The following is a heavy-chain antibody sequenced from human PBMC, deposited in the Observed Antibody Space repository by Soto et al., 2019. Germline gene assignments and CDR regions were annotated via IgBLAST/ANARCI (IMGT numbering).Heavy chain of an antibody. CDR2: ISWDGGST. V-gene: IGHV3-43*01. D-gene: IGHD3-22*01. J-gene: IGHJ4*02. CDR1: GFTFDDYT. CDR3: AKDMAYYYDSSGPGPLDY. Sequence: GGSLRLSCAASGFTFDDYTMHWVRQAPGKGLEWVSLISWDGGSTYYADSVKGRFTISRDNSKNSLYLQMNSLRTEDTALYYCAKDMAYYYDSSGPGPLDYWAREPWSPSP.